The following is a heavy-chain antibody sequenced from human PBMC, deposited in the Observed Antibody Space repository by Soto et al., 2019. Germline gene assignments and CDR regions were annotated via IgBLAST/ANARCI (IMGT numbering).Heavy chain of an antibody. CDR3: ARREVVVVVAAPGTHLDY. D-gene: IGHD2-15*01. V-gene: IGHV4-34*01. Sequence: PSETLSLTCAAYGGSFSGYYWSWIRQPPGKGLEWIGEINHSGSTNYNPSLKSRVTISVDTSKNQFSLKLSSVTAADTAVYYCARREVVVVVAAPGTHLDYWGQGTLVTVSS. J-gene: IGHJ4*02. CDR2: INHSGST. CDR1: GGSFSGYY.